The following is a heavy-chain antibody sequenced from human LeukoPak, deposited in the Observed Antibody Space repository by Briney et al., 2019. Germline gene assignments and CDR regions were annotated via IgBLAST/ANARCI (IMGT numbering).Heavy chain of an antibody. Sequence: GGSLRLSCAASGFTFTTYAMSWVRQAPGKGLEWVSAISGSGSSTYYADSVKGRFTISRDNSKNTVYLQMNSLRAEDTAVYYCARVIGHFDYWGQGTLVTVSS. CDR2: ISGSGSST. D-gene: IGHD3-16*01. J-gene: IGHJ4*02. CDR3: ARVIGHFDY. CDR1: GFTFTTYA. V-gene: IGHV3-23*01.